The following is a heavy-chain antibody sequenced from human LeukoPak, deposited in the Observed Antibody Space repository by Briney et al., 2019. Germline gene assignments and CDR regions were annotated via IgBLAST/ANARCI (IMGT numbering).Heavy chain of an antibody. Sequence: GRSLRLSCAASGFTFSSYAMHWVRQAPGKGLEWVAVISYDGSNKYYADSVKGRFTISRDNSKNTLYLQMNSLRAEDTAVYYCASGFSLVTVPGYWGQGTLVTVSS. CDR3: ASGFSLVTVPGY. D-gene: IGHD2-21*02. CDR1: GFTFSSYA. CDR2: ISYDGSNK. J-gene: IGHJ4*02. V-gene: IGHV3-30-3*01.